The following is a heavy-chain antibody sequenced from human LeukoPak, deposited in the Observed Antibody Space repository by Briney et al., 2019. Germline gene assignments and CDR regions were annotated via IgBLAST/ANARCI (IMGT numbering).Heavy chain of an antibody. Sequence: SETLSLTCAVYGGSFSGCYWSWIRQPPGKGLEWIGEINHSGSTNYNPSLKSRVTISVDTSKNQFSLKLSSVTAADTAVYYCARGYYSSSWFYWGQGTLVTVSS. CDR1: GGSFSGCY. CDR2: INHSGST. V-gene: IGHV4-34*01. J-gene: IGHJ4*02. D-gene: IGHD6-13*01. CDR3: ARGYYSSSWFY.